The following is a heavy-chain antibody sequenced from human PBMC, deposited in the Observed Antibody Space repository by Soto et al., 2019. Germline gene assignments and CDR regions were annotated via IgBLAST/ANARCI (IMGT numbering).Heavy chain of an antibody. J-gene: IGHJ3*02. CDR2: INWDGSDT. CDR1: GFTFDDYT. CDR3: AKDRRSSGILIPRSHAFDI. D-gene: IGHD1-26*01. V-gene: IGHV3-43*01. Sequence: GGSLRLSCVASGFTFDDYTMHWVRQAPGKGLEWVSLINWDGSDTYYADSVKGRFTISRDNSKNSLYLQMNSLRTEDTALYYCAKDRRSSGILIPRSHAFDIWGQGTMVTVSS.